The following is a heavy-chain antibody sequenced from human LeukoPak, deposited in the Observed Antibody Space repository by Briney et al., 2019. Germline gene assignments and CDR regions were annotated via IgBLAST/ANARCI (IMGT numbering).Heavy chain of an antibody. D-gene: IGHD3-10*01. CDR3: AREDSYYGSGSYKSFDY. J-gene: IGHJ4*02. CDR1: GFTVSSNY. V-gene: IGHV3-53*01. CDR2: IYSGGST. Sequence: TGGSLRLSCAASGFTVSSNYMSWVRQAPGKGLEWVSVIYSGGSTYYADSVKGRFTISRDNSKNTLYLQMNSLRAEDTAVYYCAREDSYYGSGSYKSFDYWGQGTLVTVSS.